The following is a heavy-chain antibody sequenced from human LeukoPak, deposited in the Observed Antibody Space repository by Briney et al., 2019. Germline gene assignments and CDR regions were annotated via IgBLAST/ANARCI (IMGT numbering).Heavy chain of an antibody. CDR1: GYTFTSYA. Sequence: ASVKVSCKASGYTFTSYAMHWVRQAPGQRLEWMGWINAGNGNTKYSQKFQGRVTITRDTSASTAYMELSSLRSEDTAVYYCARDLGGYDSFDYWGQGTLVTVSS. V-gene: IGHV1-3*01. D-gene: IGHD5-12*01. CDR3: ARDLGGYDSFDY. CDR2: INAGNGNT. J-gene: IGHJ4*02.